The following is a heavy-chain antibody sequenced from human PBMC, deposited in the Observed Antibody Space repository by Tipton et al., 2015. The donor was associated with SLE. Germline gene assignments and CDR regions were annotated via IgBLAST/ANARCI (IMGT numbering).Heavy chain of an antibody. CDR2: IRYDGSNK. CDR1: GFTFSSYG. CDR3: ARGRQPKAPFDL. V-gene: IGHV3-30*02. D-gene: IGHD6-13*01. Sequence: SLRLSCAASGFTFSSYGMHWVRQAPGKGLEWVAFIRYDGSNKYYADSVKGRFTISRDNSKNTPYLQMNSLRAEDTAVYYCARGRQPKAPFDLWGRGTLVTVSS. J-gene: IGHJ2*01.